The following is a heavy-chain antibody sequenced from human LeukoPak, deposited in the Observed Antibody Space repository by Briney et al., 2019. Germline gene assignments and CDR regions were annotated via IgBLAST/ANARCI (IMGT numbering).Heavy chain of an antibody. V-gene: IGHV3-23*01. Sequence: GGSLRLSCAASGFTFRNAWMSWVRQAPGKGLEWVSAISGSGGTTFYADSVKGRFTISRDNSKNTLYLQVNSLRAADTAIYYCAKVQEMDTILPPFHYWGQGTLVTVSS. CDR1: GFTFRNAW. CDR2: ISGSGGTT. D-gene: IGHD5-24*01. J-gene: IGHJ4*02. CDR3: AKVQEMDTILPPFHY.